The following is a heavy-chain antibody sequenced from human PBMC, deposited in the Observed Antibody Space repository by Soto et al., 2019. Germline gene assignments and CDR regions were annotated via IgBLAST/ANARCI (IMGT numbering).Heavy chain of an antibody. D-gene: IGHD6-13*01. V-gene: IGHV4-30-2*01. CDR2: IYDSGNT. J-gene: IGHJ4*02. CDR1: GGSISGSTYS. Sequence: SETLSLTCAVSGGSISGSTYSWSWIRQPPGKGLEWIGYIYDSGNTYYNPSLKTQFSISVVRSKNQFSLKLSSVTAADTAVYYCARLKGAAAGHSNFDYWGQGALVPVSS. CDR3: ARLKGAAAGHSNFDY.